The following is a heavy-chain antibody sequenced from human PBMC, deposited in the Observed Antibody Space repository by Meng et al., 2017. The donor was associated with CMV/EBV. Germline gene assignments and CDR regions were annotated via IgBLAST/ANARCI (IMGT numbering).Heavy chain of an antibody. Sequence: VSGLYFRDAWMSWVRQSPGTGLEWVGRIKSEGGGGTTDYGAPVKGRFSLSRDDSKNMVYLQMNSLKIEDTGVYYCTHTHNFFENVGAWGQGTLVTSPQ. J-gene: IGHJ4*02. V-gene: IGHV3-15*01. CDR3: THTHNFFENVGA. CDR1: GLYFRDAW. CDR2: IKSEGGGGTT. D-gene: IGHD3-16*01.